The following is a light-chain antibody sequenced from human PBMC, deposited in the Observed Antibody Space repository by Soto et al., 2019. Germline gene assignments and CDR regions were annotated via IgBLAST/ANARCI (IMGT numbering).Light chain of an antibody. Sequence: EIVLTQSPGSLSLSPRERATLSCRASQSVSSNHLAWYQQKPGQAPRLLIYGASRRATGIPDRFSGSGSGTDFTLTISRLEPEDFAMYYCQQYGSSMYSFGQGTKVEIK. CDR1: QSVSSNH. V-gene: IGKV3-20*01. J-gene: IGKJ2*01. CDR2: GAS. CDR3: QQYGSSMYS.